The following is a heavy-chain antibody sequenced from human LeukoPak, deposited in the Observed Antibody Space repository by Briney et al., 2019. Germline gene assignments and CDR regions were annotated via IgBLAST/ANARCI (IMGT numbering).Heavy chain of an antibody. J-gene: IGHJ6*02. CDR1: GFTFSSYA. D-gene: IGHD5-24*01. Sequence: GGSLRLSCAASGFTFSSYAMHWVRQAPGKGLEWVAVISYDGSNKYYADSVKGRFTISRDNSKNTLYLQMNSLRAEDTTVYYCAREMATIVERQTYYYYGMDVWGQGTTVTVSS. CDR3: AREMATIVERQTYYYYGMDV. CDR2: ISYDGSNK. V-gene: IGHV3-30-3*01.